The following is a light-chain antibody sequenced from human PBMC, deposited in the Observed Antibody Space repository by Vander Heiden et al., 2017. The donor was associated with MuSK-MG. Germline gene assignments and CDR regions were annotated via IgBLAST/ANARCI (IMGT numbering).Light chain of an antibody. CDR1: QGVSSSY. V-gene: IGKV3-20*01. CDR3: QQYGSSPPWT. CDR2: GAS. J-gene: IGKJ1*01. Sequence: EIVLTQSPGTLSLSPGERATLSCRASQGVSSSYLAWYPQKPGQAPRLLIYGASSRATGIPDRFSGSGSGTDFTLTISRLEPEDFAVYYCQQYGSSPPWTFGQGTKVEIK.